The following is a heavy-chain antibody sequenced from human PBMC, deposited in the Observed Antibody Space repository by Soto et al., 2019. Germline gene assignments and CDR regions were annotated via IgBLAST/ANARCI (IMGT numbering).Heavy chain of an antibody. D-gene: IGHD3-3*01. Sequence: SETLSLRCGVSRGSISSGVYSLSWIRQPPWKGPEWIGYISHSGSPHYNPSLQSRVTISADRSKNRFSLKVSSVTAAETAVNYCARSTGGYYYYFDRWGQGMLVTVSS. CDR2: ISHSGSP. J-gene: IGHJ4*02. V-gene: IGHV4-30-2*01. CDR3: ARSTGGYYYYFDR. CDR1: RGSISSGVYS.